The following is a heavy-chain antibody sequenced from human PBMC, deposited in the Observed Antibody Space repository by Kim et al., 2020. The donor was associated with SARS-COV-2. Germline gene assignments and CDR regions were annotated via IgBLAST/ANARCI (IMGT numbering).Heavy chain of an antibody. CDR3: AREYDTFVFDF. V-gene: IGHV3-7*01. Sequence: GGSLRLSCATSGFTFTDYWMNWVRQAPGKGLEWVGNINQDGSEQTYADSVKGRFTISRDNAKDSLYLQINGLRVEDMAVYYCAREYDTFVFDFWGQGTLV. J-gene: IGHJ4*02. CDR1: GFTFTDYW. D-gene: IGHD3-16*01. CDR2: INQDGSEQ.